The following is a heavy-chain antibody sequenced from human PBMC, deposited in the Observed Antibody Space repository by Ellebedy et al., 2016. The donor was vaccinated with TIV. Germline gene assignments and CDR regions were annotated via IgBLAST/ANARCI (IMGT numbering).Heavy chain of an antibody. V-gene: IGHV5-51*01. D-gene: IGHD2-15*01. J-gene: IGHJ4*02. CDR1: GYSFTSNW. CDR2: IYPGNSET. Sequence: GESLKISCEASGYSFTSNWIGWVRQMPEKGLEWVGIIYPGNSETRYSPSFQGQVTISADKYISTAYLQWSSLKASDTAMYYCARHGKGGGNFEYWGQGTLVTVSS. CDR3: ARHGKGGGNFEY.